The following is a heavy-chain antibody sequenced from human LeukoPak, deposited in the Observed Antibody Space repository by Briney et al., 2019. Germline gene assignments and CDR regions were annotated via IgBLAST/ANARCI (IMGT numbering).Heavy chain of an antibody. D-gene: IGHD3-10*01. CDR1: GGTFSSYA. CDR3: ARAEVLLWFGDFKRPTWFDP. V-gene: IGHV1-69*01. J-gene: IGHJ5*02. CDR2: IIPIFGTA. Sequence: SVKVSCKASGGTFSSYAISWVRQAPGQGLEWMGGIIPIFGTANYAQKFQGRVTITADESTSTAYMELSSLRSEDTAVYYCARAEVLLWFGDFKRPTWFDPWGQGTLVTVSS.